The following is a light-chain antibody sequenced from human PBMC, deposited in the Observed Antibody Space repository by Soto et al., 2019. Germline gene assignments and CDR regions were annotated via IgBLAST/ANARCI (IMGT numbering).Light chain of an antibody. J-gene: IGKJ4*01. V-gene: IGKV3-15*01. Sequence: IVMTQTPATLSVSPGERVTLSCRASQSVSYHVAWYQQKPGQTPRLVIYDASSRASGIPARFSGSRSGTEFSLTISGLQSGDFGVYYCQQYNSWLTFGGGTRVDI. CDR2: DAS. CDR3: QQYNSWLT. CDR1: QSVSYH.